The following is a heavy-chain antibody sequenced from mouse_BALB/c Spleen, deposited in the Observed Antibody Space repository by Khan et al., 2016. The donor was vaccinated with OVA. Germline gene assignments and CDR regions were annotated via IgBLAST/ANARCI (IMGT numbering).Heavy chain of an antibody. CDR3: AREGAYYRSDGWFAY. Sequence: QVQLQQSGAELARPGASVKMSCKASGYTFTTYTMHWIKQRPGQGLECIGYINPSSGYANYNQKFKDKATLTADKSSSTAYMQLSSLTSEDSAVYYCAREGAYYRSDGWFAYWGQGTLVTVSA. CDR2: INPSSGYA. CDR1: GYTFTTYT. J-gene: IGHJ3*01. D-gene: IGHD2-14*01. V-gene: IGHV1-4*01.